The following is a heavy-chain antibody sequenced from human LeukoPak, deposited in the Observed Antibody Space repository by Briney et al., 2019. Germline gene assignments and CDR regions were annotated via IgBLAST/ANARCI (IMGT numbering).Heavy chain of an antibody. J-gene: IGHJ4*02. CDR2: IYSAGST. CDR3: ARGYCTNGVCFDS. V-gene: IGHV3-53*01. Sequence: PGGSLRLSCAASGFTVSSNYMTWVRQAPGRGLQWVSLIYSAGSTYYADSVKGRFTISRDNSKNTLFLQMNSLRAEDTAVHYCARGYCTNGVCFDSWGQGTLVTVSS. D-gene: IGHD2-8*01. CDR1: GFTVSSNY.